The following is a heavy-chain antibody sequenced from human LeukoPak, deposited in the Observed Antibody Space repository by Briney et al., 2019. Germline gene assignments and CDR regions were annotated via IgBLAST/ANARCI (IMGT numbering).Heavy chain of an antibody. Sequence: GASVKVSCKASGYTFTGYYMHWVRQAPGQGLEWMGWINPNSGGTNYAQKFQGRVTMTRDTSISTAYMELSRLRSDDTAVYYCARVLGWYGDGDDYWGQGTLVTVSS. V-gene: IGHV1-2*02. CDR1: GYTFTGYY. CDR3: ARVLGWYGDGDDY. D-gene: IGHD4-17*01. CDR2: INPNSGGT. J-gene: IGHJ4*02.